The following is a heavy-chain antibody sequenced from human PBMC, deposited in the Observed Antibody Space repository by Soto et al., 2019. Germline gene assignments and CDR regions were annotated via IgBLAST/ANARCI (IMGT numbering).Heavy chain of an antibody. CDR3: ARGKDIVVVPAAMGGGNWFDP. CDR1: GYTFTSYD. J-gene: IGHJ5*02. CDR2: MNPNSGNT. Sequence: ASVKVSCTASGYTFTSYDINWVRQATGQGLEWMGWMNPNSGNTGYAQKFQGRVTMTRNTSISTAYMELSSLRSEDTAVYYCARGKDIVVVPAAMGGGNWFDPWGQGTLVTVSS. D-gene: IGHD2-2*01. V-gene: IGHV1-8*01.